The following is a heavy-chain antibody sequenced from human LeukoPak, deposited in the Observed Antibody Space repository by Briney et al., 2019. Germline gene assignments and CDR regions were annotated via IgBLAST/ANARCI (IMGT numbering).Heavy chain of an antibody. CDR1: GYTFTSYD. V-gene: IGHV1-8*01. CDR3: ARGRGVWFGELSWFDP. CDR2: MNPNSGNT. D-gene: IGHD3-10*01. J-gene: IGHJ5*02. Sequence: ASVKVSCKASGYTFTSYDINWVRQATGQGLEWMGWMNPNSGNTGYAQKFQGRVTMTRNTSMSTAYMELSSLRSEDTAVYYCARGRGVWFGELSWFDPWGQGTLVTVSS.